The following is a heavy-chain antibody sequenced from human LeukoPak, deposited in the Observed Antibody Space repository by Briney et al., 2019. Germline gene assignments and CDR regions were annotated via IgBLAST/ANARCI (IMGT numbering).Heavy chain of an antibody. J-gene: IGHJ4*02. V-gene: IGHV4-34*01. CDR1: GGSSSSDSSS. CDR2: ISHRGTT. CDR3: ARADCTNAVCPFDY. D-gene: IGHD2-8*01. Sequence: KPSETLSLTCGVSGGSSSSDSSSWTWIRQPPGKGLEWIGEISHRGTTNYNPSLKSRVTISLDTSKNQFSLRLSSLTAADTALYYCARADCTNAVCPFDYWGQGILVTVSS.